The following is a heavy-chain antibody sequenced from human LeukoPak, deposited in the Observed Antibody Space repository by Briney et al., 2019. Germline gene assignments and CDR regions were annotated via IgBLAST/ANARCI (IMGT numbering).Heavy chain of an antibody. CDR3: AGMVRGVITARNWFDP. CDR2: IYYSGST. V-gene: IGHV4-59*08. D-gene: IGHD3-10*01. CDR1: GGSISSYY. J-gene: IGHJ5*02. Sequence: SETLSLTCTVSGGSISSYYWSWIRQPPGKGLEWLGYIYYSGSTNYNPSLKSRVTISVDTSKNQFSLKLSSVTAADTAVYYCAGMVRGVITARNWFDPWGQGTLVTVSS.